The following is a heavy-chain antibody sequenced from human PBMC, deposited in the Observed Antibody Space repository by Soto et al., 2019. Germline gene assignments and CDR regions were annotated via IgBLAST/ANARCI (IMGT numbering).Heavy chain of an antibody. Sequence: WASVKVSCKASGYTFNVYDMHWVRQAPGQGLEWMGWINPNSGGTNYAQKFQGRVTLTRDTSISTAYMELSSLRSDDTAVYYCTRDASSFSLFGERIPKYWYFDLWGRGTLVTVSS. J-gene: IGHJ2*01. D-gene: IGHD3-10*01. CDR1: GYTFNVYD. CDR3: TRDASSFSLFGERIPKYWYFDL. V-gene: IGHV1-2*02. CDR2: INPNSGGT.